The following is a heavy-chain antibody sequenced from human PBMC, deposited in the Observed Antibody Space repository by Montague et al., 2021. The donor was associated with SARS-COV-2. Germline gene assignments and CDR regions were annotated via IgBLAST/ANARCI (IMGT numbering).Heavy chain of an antibody. D-gene: IGHD6-19*01. Sequence: SLRLSCSASGFTFTTYVYHWVRQAPGEGLEWVALFPSDGGHTQYXDSVRGRFTIYRDTSISTLYLQMDSLRPDDTAVYFCAREIGTSGWAGFFDFRGQGTLVTVSP. J-gene: IGHJ4*02. CDR1: GFTFTTYV. CDR2: FPSDGGHT. V-gene: IGHV3-30-3*01. CDR3: AREIGTSGWAGFFDF.